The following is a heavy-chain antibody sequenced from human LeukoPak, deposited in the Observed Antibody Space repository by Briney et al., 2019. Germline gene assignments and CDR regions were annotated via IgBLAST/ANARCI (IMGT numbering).Heavy chain of an antibody. CDR1: GGTFSSYT. CDR3: AREGNSAFDF. V-gene: IGHV1-69*04. D-gene: IGHD1-1*01. Sequence: ASVKVSCKAFGGTFSSYTMSWVRQAPGQGLEWMGRIIPILAITNYAQKFQGRVTITADKSTSTAYMELSSLRSEDTAVYYCAREGNSAFDFWGQGTLVTVSS. CDR2: IIPILAIT. J-gene: IGHJ4*02.